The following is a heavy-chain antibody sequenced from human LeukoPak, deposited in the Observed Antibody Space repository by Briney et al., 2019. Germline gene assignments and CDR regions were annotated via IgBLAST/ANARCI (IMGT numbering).Heavy chain of an antibody. CDR2: ISSSSYI. CDR1: GFTFSSYS. J-gene: IGHJ4*02. Sequence: GGSLRLSCAASGFTFSSYSMNWVRQAPGKGLEWVSSISSSSYIYYADSVKGRFTISRDNSKNTLYLQMNSLRAEDTAVYYCAKSGLTGEYYWGQGTLVTVSS. V-gene: IGHV3-21*04. CDR3: AKSGLTGEYY. D-gene: IGHD7-27*01.